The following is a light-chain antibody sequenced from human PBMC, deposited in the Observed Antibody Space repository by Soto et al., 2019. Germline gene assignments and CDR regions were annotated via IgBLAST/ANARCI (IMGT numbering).Light chain of an antibody. Sequence: QYALTQPASVSGSPGQSITISCTGSSSDVGDSDFVSWYQQHPGKAPNLIISEVSDRPSGVSNRFSGSKSGNTASLTMSGLQAEDVAHYYCSSFTSTSSLVVFGGGTKLTVL. J-gene: IGLJ2*01. CDR2: EVS. CDR3: SSFTSTSSLVV. CDR1: SSDVGDSDF. V-gene: IGLV2-14*01.